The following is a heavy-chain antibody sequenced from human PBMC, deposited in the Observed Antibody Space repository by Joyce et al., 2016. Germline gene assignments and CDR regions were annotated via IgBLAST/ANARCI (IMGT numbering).Heavy chain of an antibody. CDR1: GGSDASYY. CDR3: ARYYGNAFDI. CDR2: IYYSGST. Sequence: QVQLQESGPGLVKPSGTLSLTCTVSGGSDASYYWTGIRQPPGRGLEWIGYIYYSGSTSYKPSLQSRVTISQDTAKNQFYLKLSPVTAADTAVYYCARYYGNAFDIWGQGTMVTVSS. V-gene: IGHV4-59*02. J-gene: IGHJ3*02. D-gene: IGHD3-3*01.